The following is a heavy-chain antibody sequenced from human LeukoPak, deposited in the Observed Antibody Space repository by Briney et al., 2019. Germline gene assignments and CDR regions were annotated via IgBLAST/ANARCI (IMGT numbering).Heavy chain of an antibody. J-gene: IGHJ6*03. CDR1: GGSISSGSYY. CDR2: IYTSGST. Sequence: PSQTLSLTCTVSGGSISSGSYYWSWIRQPAGKGLEWIGRIYTSGSTNYNPSLKSRVTISVDTSKNQFSLKLSSVTAADTAVYYCARGADPDSGSSYRYYYYYYHMDVWGKGTTVTVSS. D-gene: IGHD1-26*01. V-gene: IGHV4-61*02. CDR3: ARGADPDSGSSYRYYYYYYHMDV.